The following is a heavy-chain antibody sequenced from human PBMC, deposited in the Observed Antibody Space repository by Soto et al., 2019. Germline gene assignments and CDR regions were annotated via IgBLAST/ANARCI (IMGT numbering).Heavy chain of an antibody. Sequence: ASVKVSCKASGYTFTSYAISWVRQAPGQGLEWMGWISAYNGNTKYAQKLQGRVTITTDTSTSTAYMELSSLRSEDTAVYYCTRGSYYYDSSGYYTGAFDIWGQGTMVTVSS. CDR3: TRGSYYYDSSGYYTGAFDI. V-gene: IGHV1-18*01. CDR1: GYTFTSYA. J-gene: IGHJ3*02. D-gene: IGHD3-22*01. CDR2: ISAYNGNT.